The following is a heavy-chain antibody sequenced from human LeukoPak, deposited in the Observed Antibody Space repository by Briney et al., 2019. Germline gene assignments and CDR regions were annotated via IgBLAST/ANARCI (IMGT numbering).Heavy chain of an antibody. J-gene: IGHJ4*02. D-gene: IGHD2-15*01. Sequence: GGSLRLSCTVSGFTFGDYAMSWFRQAPGRGLEWVGFIRSKAYGGTTEYAASVKGRSTISRDDSKSIAYLHMNSLKTEDTAVYYCTRDEYGCSFWGQGTPVIVSS. CDR3: TRDEYGCSF. V-gene: IGHV3-49*03. CDR2: IRSKAYGGTT. CDR1: GFTFGDYA.